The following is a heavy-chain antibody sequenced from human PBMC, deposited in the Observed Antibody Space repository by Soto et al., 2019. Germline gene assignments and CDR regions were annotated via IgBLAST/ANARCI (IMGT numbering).Heavy chain of an antibody. CDR2: TYYRSKWYN. Sequence: SPTLSLTCAISGDSVSSNSAAWNWIRQSPSRGLEWLGRTYYRSKWYNDYAVSVKSRITINPDTSKNQFSLQLNSVTPEDTAVYYCARDQGYSYGDYYYSYYGTDVLYPATMLTVFS. D-gene: IGHD5-18*01. CDR1: GDSVSSNSAA. V-gene: IGHV6-1*01. J-gene: IGHJ6*02. CDR3: ARDQGYSYGDYYYSYYGTDV.